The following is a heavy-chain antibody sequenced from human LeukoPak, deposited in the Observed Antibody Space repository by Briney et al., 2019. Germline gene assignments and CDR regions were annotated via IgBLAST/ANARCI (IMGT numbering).Heavy chain of an antibody. CDR1: GFTFDDYA. J-gene: IGHJ3*02. CDR3: AKDMSRYGGKDAFDI. D-gene: IGHD4-23*01. Sequence: GGSLRLSCAASGFTFDDYAMHWVRQAPGKGLEWVSGISWNSGSIGYADSVKGRFTISRDNTKNSLYLQMNSLRAEDTALYYCAKDMSRYGGKDAFDIWGQGTMVTVSS. V-gene: IGHV3-9*01. CDR2: ISWNSGSI.